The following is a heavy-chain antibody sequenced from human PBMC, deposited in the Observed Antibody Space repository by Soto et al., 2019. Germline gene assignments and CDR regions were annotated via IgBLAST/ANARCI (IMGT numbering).Heavy chain of an antibody. D-gene: IGHD3-10*01. CDR1: GGSFSGYY. CDR2: INHSGST. Sequence: QVQLQQWGAGLLKPSETLSLTCAVYGGSFSGYYWSWIRLPPGKGLEWIGEINHSGSTNYNPSLKSRVTISVDTSTTQFSMKLISVTAADTAVYYCARLRVRGVSLKSYYYGMEVWVQGTTVTVSS. CDR3: ARLRVRGVSLKSYYYGMEV. J-gene: IGHJ6*02. V-gene: IGHV4-34*01.